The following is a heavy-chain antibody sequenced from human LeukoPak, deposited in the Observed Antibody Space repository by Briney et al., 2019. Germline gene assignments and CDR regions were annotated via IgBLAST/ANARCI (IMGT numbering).Heavy chain of an antibody. D-gene: IGHD3-22*01. J-gene: IGHJ4*02. V-gene: IGHV3-30*02. CDR2: IRYDGSNK. CDR3: AKGTYYYDSSGPYGNNELDY. Sequence: PGGSLRLSCAASGFTFSSYGMHWVRQAPGKGLEWVAFIRYDGSNKYYANSVKGRFTISRDNSKNTLYLQMNSLGAEDTAVYYCAKGTYYYDSSGPYGNNELDYWGQGTLVTVSS. CDR1: GFTFSSYG.